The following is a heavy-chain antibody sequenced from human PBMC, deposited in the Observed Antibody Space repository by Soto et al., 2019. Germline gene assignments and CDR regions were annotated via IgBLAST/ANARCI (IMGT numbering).Heavy chain of an antibody. D-gene: IGHD3-10*01. CDR3: ARDGGYGSGSYRFDY. CDR2: IYYSGIT. CDR1: GGSISSGGYY. Sequence: QVQLQESGPGLVKPSQTLSLTCTVSGGSISSGGYYWSWIRQHPGKGLEWIGYIYYSGITNYNPSLKSRVTISVDTFKNQFSRKLSSVTAADTAVYYCARDGGYGSGSYRFDYWGQGTLVPVSS. J-gene: IGHJ4*02. V-gene: IGHV4-31*03.